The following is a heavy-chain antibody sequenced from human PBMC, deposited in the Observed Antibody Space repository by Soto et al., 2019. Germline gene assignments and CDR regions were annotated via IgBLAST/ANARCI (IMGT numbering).Heavy chain of an antibody. CDR2: IISVLGRA. Sequence: QVQLVQSGAEVKKPGSSVRVSCKASGGSFRTYTINWVRQAPGQGLEWVGRIISVLGRANYAQKFQGRVPLTEDKFTSAAYMERSSLRSDDTAVYFCARGIGDADGHGNWFDPWGQGTRV. CDR1: GGSFRTYT. D-gene: IGHD1-26*01. CDR3: ARGIGDADGHGNWFDP. J-gene: IGHJ5*02. V-gene: IGHV1-69*08.